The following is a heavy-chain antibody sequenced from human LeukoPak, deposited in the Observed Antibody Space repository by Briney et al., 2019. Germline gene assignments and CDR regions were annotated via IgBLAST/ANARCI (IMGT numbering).Heavy chain of an antibody. D-gene: IGHD2-21*02. Sequence: GGSLRLSCAASGFTFSSYSMNWVREAPGKGLEWVSYISSSSSTIYHADSVKGRFTISRDNAKNSLDLQMNSRRAEDTAVYYCARGNFLTHHYYYGMDVWGQGTTVTVSS. CDR2: ISSSSSTI. J-gene: IGHJ6*02. CDR3: ARGNFLTHHYYYGMDV. CDR1: GFTFSSYS. V-gene: IGHV3-48*01.